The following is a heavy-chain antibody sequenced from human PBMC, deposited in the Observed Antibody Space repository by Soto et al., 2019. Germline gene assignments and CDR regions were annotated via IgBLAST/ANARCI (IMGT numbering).Heavy chain of an antibody. V-gene: IGHV5-51*03. D-gene: IGHD6-13*01. CDR2: ISPGDSDI. CDR1: GYIFIDYW. J-gene: IGHJ2*01. Sequence: EVQLAQSGAELKKPGESLKISCKASGYIFIDYWVGWVRQMPGKGLEWVGIISPGDSDIRYSPSFRGQVTISADTSIATASLQLSRLHASDSAMYYCAWRPRAGSTFVFGLGNWFFELWGRGPLITVSS. CDR3: AWRPRAGSTFVFGLGNWFFEL.